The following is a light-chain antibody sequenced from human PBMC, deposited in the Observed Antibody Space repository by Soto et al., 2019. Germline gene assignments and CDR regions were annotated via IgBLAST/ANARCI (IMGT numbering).Light chain of an antibody. CDR3: CSYAGGRTYV. V-gene: IGLV2-23*02. CDR2: EVS. J-gene: IGLJ1*01. CDR1: SNDVGSYTL. Sequence: QSVLTQPASVSGSPGQSITISCTGTSNDVGSYTLVSWYQQHPGKAPKLMIYEVSERPSGVSNRFSGSKSDNTASLTISGLQAADEADYYCCSYAGGRTYVFGTGTKFTVL.